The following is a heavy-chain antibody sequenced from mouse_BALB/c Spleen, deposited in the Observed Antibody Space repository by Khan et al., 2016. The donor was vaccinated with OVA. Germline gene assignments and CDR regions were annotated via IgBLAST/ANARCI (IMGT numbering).Heavy chain of an antibody. CDR1: GYSITSGYG. V-gene: IGHV3-2*02. Sequence: EVQLQESGPGLVKPSQSFSLTCTVTGYSITSGYGWNWIRQFPGNKLEWMGYISYSGSTNYNPSLKSRISITRDTSKNQFFLQLNSETTKDTATYYCARTARIKYWGQGTTLTVSS. CDR2: ISYSGST. D-gene: IGHD1-2*01. CDR3: ARTARIKY. J-gene: IGHJ2*01.